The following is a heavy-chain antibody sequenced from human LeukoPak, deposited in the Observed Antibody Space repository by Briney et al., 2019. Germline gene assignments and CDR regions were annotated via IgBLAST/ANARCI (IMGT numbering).Heavy chain of an antibody. Sequence: GGSLRLSCAASGFTFSSYWMHWVRQPPGKGLVWVSRINSDGRATNYADSVKGRFTISRDNAKNTLYLQMDSLRAEDTAVYYCARDVGRVGDPFNWGQGALVTVSS. CDR1: GFTFSSYW. CDR2: INSDGRAT. D-gene: IGHD4-17*01. CDR3: ARDVGRVGDPFN. V-gene: IGHV3-74*01. J-gene: IGHJ4*02.